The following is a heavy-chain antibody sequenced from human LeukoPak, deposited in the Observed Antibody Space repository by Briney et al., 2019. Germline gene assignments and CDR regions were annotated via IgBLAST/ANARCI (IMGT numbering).Heavy chain of an antibody. CDR3: ARHQSIVVVPATSFDY. J-gene: IGHJ4*02. Sequence: SETLSLTCTVSGGSISSSSYYWGWIRQPPGTGLEWIGSIYYSGSTYYNPSLKSRVTISVDTSKDQFSLKLSSVTAADTAVYYCARHQSIVVVPATSFDYWGQGTLVTVSS. CDR2: IYYSGST. CDR1: GGSISSSSYY. D-gene: IGHD2-2*01. V-gene: IGHV4-39*01.